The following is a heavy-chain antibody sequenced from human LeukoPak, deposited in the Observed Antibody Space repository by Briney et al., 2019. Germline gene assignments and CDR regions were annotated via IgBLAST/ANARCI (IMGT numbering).Heavy chain of an antibody. Sequence: KPSETLSLTCTVSGGSVTSAANYWTWIPQPPGKGLEWIGYIYVSGATNSNPSLKRRVTISLDTSKNQFSLKLSSVTAADTAVYDCARADTYYYDSSGYPNGFDPWGQGTLVTVSS. D-gene: IGHD3-22*01. CDR2: IYVSGAT. CDR1: GGSVTSAANY. CDR3: ARADTYYYDSSGYPNGFDP. V-gene: IGHV4-61*08. J-gene: IGHJ5*02.